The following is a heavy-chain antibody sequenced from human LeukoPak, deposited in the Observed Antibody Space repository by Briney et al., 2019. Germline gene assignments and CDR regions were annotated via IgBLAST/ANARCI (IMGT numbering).Heavy chain of an antibody. CDR2: ISWNSGSI. D-gene: IGHD3-22*01. CDR1: GFTFDDYA. V-gene: IGHV3-9*01. J-gene: IGHJ3*02. Sequence: GRSLKLSCAASGFTFDDYAMHWVRQAPGKGLEWVSGISWNSGSIGYVDSVKGRFTIYRDNAKNSLYLQMDSLRAEDTAFYYCAKAFYDSTGSAFDIWGQGTMVTVSS. CDR3: AKAFYDSTGSAFDI.